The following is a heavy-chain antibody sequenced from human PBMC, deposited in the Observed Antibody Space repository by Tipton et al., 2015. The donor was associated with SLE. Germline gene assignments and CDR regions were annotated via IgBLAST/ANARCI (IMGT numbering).Heavy chain of an antibody. CDR3: ACSHSGSSWYFDL. D-gene: IGHD1-26*01. CDR2: IYPGYSDT. CDR1: GYRFTSYW. V-gene: IGHV5-51*03. J-gene: IGHJ2*01. Sequence: QLVQSGAEVKKPGESLKISCKGSGYRFTSYWIGWVRQMPGKGLEWMGIIYPGYSDTRYSPSFQGQVTISADKSISTAYMQWSSLKASDTALYYCACSHSGSSWYFDLWGRGSLFSVSS.